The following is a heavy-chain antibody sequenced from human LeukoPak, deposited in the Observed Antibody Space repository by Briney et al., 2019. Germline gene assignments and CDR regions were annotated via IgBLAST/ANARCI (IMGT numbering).Heavy chain of an antibody. CDR2: IYHSGST. Sequence: SGTLSLTCAVSGGSISSSNWWSWVRQPPGKGLEWIGEIYHSGSTNYNPSLESRVTISVDTSKKQFSLKLRSVTAADTAVYYCARVSGYDWESFYDYWGQGTLVTVSS. D-gene: IGHD5-12*01. J-gene: IGHJ4*02. V-gene: IGHV4-4*02. CDR3: ARVSGYDWESFYDY. CDR1: GGSISSSNW.